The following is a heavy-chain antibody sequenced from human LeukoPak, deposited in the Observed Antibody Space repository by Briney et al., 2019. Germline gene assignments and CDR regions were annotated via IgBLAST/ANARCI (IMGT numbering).Heavy chain of an antibody. Sequence: ASVKVSCKASGFTFTSSAVQWVRQARGQRLEWIGWIVVGSGNTNYAQKFQERVTITRDMSTSTAYMELSSLRSEDTAVYYCAAAKVDSYGCWYFDLWGRGTLVTVSS. CDR1: GFTFTSSA. J-gene: IGHJ2*01. D-gene: IGHD5-18*01. CDR2: IVVGSGNT. CDR3: AAAKVDSYGCWYFDL. V-gene: IGHV1-58*01.